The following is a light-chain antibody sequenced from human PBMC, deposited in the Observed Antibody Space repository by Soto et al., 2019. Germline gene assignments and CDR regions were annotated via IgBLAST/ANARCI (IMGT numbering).Light chain of an antibody. CDR2: DAS. CDR1: QSVSSY. Sequence: EIVLTQSPATLSLSPGERATLSCRASQSVSSYLAWYQQKPGQAPRLLIYDASARATGIPARFSGSGSGTDFTLTSSSLEPGDFAVYYGQQRVYTFGQGTKLEIK. J-gene: IGKJ2*01. V-gene: IGKV3-11*01. CDR3: QQRVYT.